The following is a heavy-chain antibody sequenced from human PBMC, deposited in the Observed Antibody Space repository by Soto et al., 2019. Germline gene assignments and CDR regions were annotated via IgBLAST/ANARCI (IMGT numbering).Heavy chain of an antibody. CDR1: GFTFSSYS. D-gene: IGHD6-19*01. V-gene: IGHV3-21*01. Sequence: GGSLRLSCAASGFTFSSYSMNWVRQAPGKGLEWVSSISSSSSYIYYADSVKGRFTISRDNAKNSLYLQMNSLRAEDTAVYYCTRIAVADPIYYYYGMDVWGQGTTVTVSS. CDR2: ISSSSSYI. CDR3: TRIAVADPIYYYYGMDV. J-gene: IGHJ6*02.